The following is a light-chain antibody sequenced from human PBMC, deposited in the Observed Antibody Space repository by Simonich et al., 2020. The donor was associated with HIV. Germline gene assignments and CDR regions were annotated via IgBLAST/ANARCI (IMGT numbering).Light chain of an antibody. V-gene: IGKV3-15*01. Sequence: EIVMTQSPATLSVSPGERATLSCRASQSVSSNLAWYQQKPGQAPRLLIYGASTRATGIPARFSGSGSGTEFTLTISSMQSEDFAVYYCQQRSNWPPWTFGQGTNVEIK. CDR2: GAS. CDR1: QSVSSN. CDR3: QQRSNWPPWT. J-gene: IGKJ1*01.